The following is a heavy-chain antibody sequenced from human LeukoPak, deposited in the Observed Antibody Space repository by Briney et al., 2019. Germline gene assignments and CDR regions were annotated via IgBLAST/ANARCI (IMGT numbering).Heavy chain of an antibody. Sequence: PSEALSLTCAVYNESFSGYYWNWIRQPPGEGLEWIGEIDHSGSTNYNPSLKSRVTISVDTSKNQFSLKLSSVTAADTAVYYCAKARRYDAFDIWGRGTMVTVSS. V-gene: IGHV4-34*01. J-gene: IGHJ3*02. CDR1: NESFSGYY. CDR2: IDHSGST. CDR3: AKARRYDAFDI. D-gene: IGHD1-1*01.